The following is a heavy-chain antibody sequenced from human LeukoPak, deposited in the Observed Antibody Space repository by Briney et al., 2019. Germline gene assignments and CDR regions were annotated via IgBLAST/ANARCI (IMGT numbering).Heavy chain of an antibody. D-gene: IGHD5-18*01. CDR1: GFTFDDYG. CDR2: IKQDGSEK. CDR3: ARVGTAMVRGAFDI. J-gene: IGHJ3*02. V-gene: IGHV3-7*03. Sequence: GGSLRLSCAASGFTFDDYGMSWVRQAPGKGLEWVANIKQDGSEKYYVDSVKGRFTISRDNAKNSLYLQMNSLRAEDTAVYYCARVGTAMVRGAFDIWGQGTMVTVSS.